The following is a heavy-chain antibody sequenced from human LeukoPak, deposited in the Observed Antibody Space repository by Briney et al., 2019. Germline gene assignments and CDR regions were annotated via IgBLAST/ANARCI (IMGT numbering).Heavy chain of an antibody. J-gene: IGHJ5*02. CDR3: VRGRYSSGWFKDKNWFDP. Sequence: SETLSLTCAVSGVAISRGGYAWNWIRQPPGKGLEWIAYIYHSETTCYNPSLKSRATISVDTSKNQFSLKLSSVTAADTAVYYCVRGRYSSGWFKDKNWFDPWGQGIPVTVSS. V-gene: IGHV4-30-4*07. CDR1: GVAISRGGYA. CDR2: IYHSETT. D-gene: IGHD6-19*01.